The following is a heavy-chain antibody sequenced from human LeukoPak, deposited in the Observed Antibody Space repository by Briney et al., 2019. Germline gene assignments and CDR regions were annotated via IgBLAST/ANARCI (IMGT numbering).Heavy chain of an antibody. Sequence: GGSLRLSCAASGFTFSSYAMSWVRQAPGKGLEWVSAISGSGGSTYYADSVKDRFTISRDNSKNTLYVQMNSLRAEDTDVYYCAKANAAGTWKPEDYWGQGTLVTVSS. CDR3: AKANAAGTWKPEDY. CDR1: GFTFSSYA. D-gene: IGHD6-13*01. V-gene: IGHV3-23*01. J-gene: IGHJ4*02. CDR2: ISGSGGST.